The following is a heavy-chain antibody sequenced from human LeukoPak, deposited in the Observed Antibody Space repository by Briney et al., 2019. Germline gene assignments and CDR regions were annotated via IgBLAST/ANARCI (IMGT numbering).Heavy chain of an antibody. D-gene: IGHD3-22*01. V-gene: IGHV3-73*01. CDR2: IRSKANSYAT. Sequence: GGSRKLSCAASGFTFSGSAMHWVRQASGKGLEWVGRIRSKANSYATAYAASVKGRFTISRDDSKNTAYLQMNSLKTEDTAVYYCTRRNRDSSGYGVYYYGMDVWGQGTTVTVSS. CDR1: GFTFSGSA. J-gene: IGHJ6*02. CDR3: TRRNRDSSGYGVYYYGMDV.